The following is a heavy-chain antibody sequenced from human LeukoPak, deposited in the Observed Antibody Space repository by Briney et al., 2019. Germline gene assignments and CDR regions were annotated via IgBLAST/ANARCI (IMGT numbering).Heavy chain of an antibody. CDR2: ISSGSSYI. D-gene: IGHD3-16*01. Sequence: GGSLRLSCAASGFTFSSYSMNWVRQAPGKGLEWVSSISSGSSYIYYADSVKGRFTISRDNAKNSLYLQMNSLRAEDTAVYYCTTEISDYVWGRGINDYWGQGTLVTVSS. CDR3: TTEISDYVWGRGINDY. CDR1: GFTFSSYS. V-gene: IGHV3-21*01. J-gene: IGHJ4*02.